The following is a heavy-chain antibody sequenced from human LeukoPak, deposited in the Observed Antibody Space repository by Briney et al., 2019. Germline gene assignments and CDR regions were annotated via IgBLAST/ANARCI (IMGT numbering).Heavy chain of an antibody. CDR3: ARASGSSAVPFDY. J-gene: IGHJ4*02. CDR1: GYTFTSNY. CDR2: IAPSSGTT. Sequence: ASVKVSCKASGYTFTSNYMHWVRQAPGQGLEGMGVIAPSSGTTSYAQKFQGRVTVTRDTSTSTLYMELSSLTSEDTAVYYCARASGSSAVPFDYWGQGTLVTVSS. D-gene: IGHD3-10*01. V-gene: IGHV1-46*01.